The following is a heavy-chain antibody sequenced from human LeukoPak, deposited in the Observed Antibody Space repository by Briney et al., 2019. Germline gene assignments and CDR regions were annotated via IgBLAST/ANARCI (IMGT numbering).Heavy chain of an antibody. J-gene: IGHJ5*02. V-gene: IGHV3-30*18. CDR2: ISYDGSNK. Sequence: PGRSLRLSCAASGFTFSSYDMHWVRQAPGKGLEWVAVISYDGSNKYYADSVKGRFTISRDNSKNTLYLQMNSLRAEDTAVYYCAKDLLGYDSSGEDWFDPWGQGTLVTVSS. CDR3: AKDLLGYDSSGEDWFDP. CDR1: GFTFSSYD. D-gene: IGHD3-22*01.